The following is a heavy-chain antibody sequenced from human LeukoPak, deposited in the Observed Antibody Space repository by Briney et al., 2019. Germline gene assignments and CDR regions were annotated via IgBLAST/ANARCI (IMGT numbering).Heavy chain of an antibody. J-gene: IGHJ1*01. CDR1: GGSISSSSYY. D-gene: IGHD3-3*01. Sequence: SETLSLTCTVSGGSISSSSYYWGWLRQPPGKGLEWIVSIYYSGSTYYNPSIKSRVTISVDTSKNQFSLKLSSVTAADTAVYYCATSRTRIVDFWSGFASEYFQHWGQGTLVTVSS. CDR3: ATSRTRIVDFWSGFASEYFQH. CDR2: IYYSGST. V-gene: IGHV4-39*01.